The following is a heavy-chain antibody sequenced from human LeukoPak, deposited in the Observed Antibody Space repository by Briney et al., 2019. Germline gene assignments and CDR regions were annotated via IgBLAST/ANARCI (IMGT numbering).Heavy chain of an antibody. CDR2: IYSGGST. V-gene: IGHV3-66*01. J-gene: IGHJ2*01. CDR1: GFTVSSNY. Sequence: PGGSLRLSCAASGFTVSSNYMGWVRQAPGKGLEWVSVIYSGGSTYYADSVKGRFTISRDNSKNTLYLQMNSLRAEDTAVYYCARTHPWYFDLWGRGTLVTVSS. CDR3: ARTHPWYFDL.